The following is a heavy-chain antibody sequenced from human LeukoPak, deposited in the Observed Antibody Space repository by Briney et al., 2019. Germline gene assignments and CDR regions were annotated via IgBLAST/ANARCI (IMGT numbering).Heavy chain of an antibody. CDR1: GYTFTGYY. J-gene: IGHJ3*02. D-gene: IGHD2-2*01. CDR2: INPNSGGT. V-gene: IGHV1-2*02. Sequence: GASVKVSCKASGYTFTGYYMHWVRQAPGQGLEWMGWINPNSGGTNYAQKFQGRVTMTRDTSISTAYMELSRLRSDDTAVYYCARPVTRRSILYKGDAFDIWGQGTMVTVSS. CDR3: ARPVTRRSILYKGDAFDI.